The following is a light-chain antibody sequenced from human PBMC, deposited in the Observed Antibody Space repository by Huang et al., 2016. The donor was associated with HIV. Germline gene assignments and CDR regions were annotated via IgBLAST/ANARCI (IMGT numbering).Light chain of an antibody. CDR2: CSS. CDR3: QQYGSSRGT. V-gene: IGKV3-20*01. J-gene: IGKJ2*01. CDR1: QSGSSSH. Sequence: EIVLTQSPGTLSLSQGDRATLSCRARQSGSSSHLDWYQQKPGQATRLRIYCSSSRATVVPDRFSGSWSWTDVTLTISSLEPEDFAVDYCQQYGSSRGTFGQGTKLEIK.